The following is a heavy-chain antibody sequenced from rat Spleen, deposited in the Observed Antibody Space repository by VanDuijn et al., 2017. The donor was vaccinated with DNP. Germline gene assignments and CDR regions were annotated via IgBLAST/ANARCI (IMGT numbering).Heavy chain of an antibody. CDR2: INHSGST. Sequence: EVQLQESGPGLVKPSQSLSLTCSVTGYSITSNYWGWIRKFPGKKMEWIGHINHSGSTTYNPFLESRISITRDTSKNQFFLQLNSVTTEDTATYYCARGFFDYWGQGVMVTVSS. D-gene: IGHD4-4*01. J-gene: IGHJ2*01. CDR3: ARGFFDY. CDR1: GYSITSNY. V-gene: IGHV3-1*01.